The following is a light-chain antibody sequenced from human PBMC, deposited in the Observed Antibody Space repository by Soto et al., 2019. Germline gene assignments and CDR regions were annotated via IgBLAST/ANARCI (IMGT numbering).Light chain of an antibody. J-gene: IGKJ1*01. CDR3: QQYDSYSWT. Sequence: DIQMTQSPSTVSASVGDTVTITCRARESIITRLAWYQQKAGKAPKVLIYDASRLESGVPSRFSGRGSGTEFTLPISRLQPDDFASYYCQQYDSYSWTCGQGTKVEI. CDR2: DAS. CDR1: ESIITR. V-gene: IGKV1-5*01.